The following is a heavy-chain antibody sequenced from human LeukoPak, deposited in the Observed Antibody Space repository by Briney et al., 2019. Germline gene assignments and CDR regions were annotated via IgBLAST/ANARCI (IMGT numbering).Heavy chain of an antibody. Sequence: SETLSLTCTVSGGSISRGGYYWSWIRQHPGKGLEYVGYIYYSGSIYYNPSLKSRVTISLDPSKNQFSLKLSSVTAVDTAVYYCARDRGYSYGCDAFDIWGQGTMVTVSS. CDR2: IYYSGSI. CDR3: ARDRGYSYGCDAFDI. CDR1: GGSISRGGYY. D-gene: IGHD5-18*01. V-gene: IGHV4-31*03. J-gene: IGHJ3*02.